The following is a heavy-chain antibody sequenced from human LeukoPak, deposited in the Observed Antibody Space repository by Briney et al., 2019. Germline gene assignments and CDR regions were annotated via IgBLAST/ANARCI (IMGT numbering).Heavy chain of an antibody. CDR1: GGTFSSYA. D-gene: IGHD1-26*01. J-gene: IGHJ4*02. Sequence: ASVKVSCKASGGTFSSYAISWVRQAPGQGLEWMGRIIPILGIANYAQKFQGRVTITADKSTSTAYMELSSLRSEDTAVYYCASGRMGATGLDYWGQGTLVTVSS. V-gene: IGHV1-69*04. CDR2: IIPILGIA. CDR3: ASGRMGATGLDY.